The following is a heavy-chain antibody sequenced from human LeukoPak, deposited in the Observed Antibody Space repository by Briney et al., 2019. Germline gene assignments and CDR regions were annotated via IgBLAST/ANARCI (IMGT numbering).Heavy chain of an antibody. CDR1: GGSISSGYYY. Sequence: SETLPLTCTVSGGSISSGYYYWGWIRQPPGKGLEGFGSIYNSGSTHYNPSLKSRVTISVDTSKNQFPLKLSSVTAADTAVYYCAREVVPDVIDAFDIWGQGTMVTVSS. CDR3: AREVVPDVIDAFDI. J-gene: IGHJ3*02. CDR2: IYNSGST. V-gene: IGHV4-39*02. D-gene: IGHD2-2*01.